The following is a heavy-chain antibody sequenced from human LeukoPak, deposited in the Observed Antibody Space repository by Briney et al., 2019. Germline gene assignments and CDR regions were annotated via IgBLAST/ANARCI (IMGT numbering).Heavy chain of an antibody. Sequence: PSQTLSLTCTVSGGSISSGDYYWSWIRQLPGKGLEWIGYIYYSGSTYYNPSLKSRVTISVDTSKNQFSLKLSSVTAADTAVYYCARVVRGGYSYGIHDYWGQGTLVTVSS. D-gene: IGHD5-18*01. CDR3: ARVVRGGYSYGIHDY. CDR1: GGSISSGDYY. J-gene: IGHJ4*02. CDR2: IYYSGST. V-gene: IGHV4-30-4*01.